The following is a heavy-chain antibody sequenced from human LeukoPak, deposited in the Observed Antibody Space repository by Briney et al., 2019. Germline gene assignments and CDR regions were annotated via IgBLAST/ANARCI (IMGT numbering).Heavy chain of an antibody. V-gene: IGHV3-7*01. D-gene: IGHD2-21*01. Sequence: PGESLRLFCGASAFSLTTQYMSWVRQAPGKGLEWVAIINPDGSEKFYVDSVKGRFTISRDNSDNLLYLNMNKQRAEDTALYYCARDPAYGALDIWGQGTVVTVSS. CDR2: INPDGSEK. CDR3: ARDPAYGALDI. J-gene: IGHJ3*02. CDR1: AFSLTTQY.